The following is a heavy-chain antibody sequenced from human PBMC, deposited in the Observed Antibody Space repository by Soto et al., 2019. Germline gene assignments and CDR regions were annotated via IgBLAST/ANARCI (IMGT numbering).Heavy chain of an antibody. CDR1: GGSISSSSYY. D-gene: IGHD2-21*01. CDR3: ARHVIRGYYFDY. J-gene: IGHJ4*02. CDR2: IYYSGST. Sequence: PSETLSLTCTVSGGSISSSSYYWGWIRQPPGKGLEWIGSIYYSGSTYYNPSLKSRVTISVDTSKNQFSLKLSSVTAADTAVYYCARHVIRGYYFDYWGQGTLVTVSS. V-gene: IGHV4-39*01.